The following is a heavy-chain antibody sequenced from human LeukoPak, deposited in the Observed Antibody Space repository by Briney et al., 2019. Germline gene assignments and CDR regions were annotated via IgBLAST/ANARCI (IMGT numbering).Heavy chain of an antibody. J-gene: IGHJ4*02. V-gene: IGHV4-61*02. CDR2: IYTGGST. D-gene: IGHD2-15*01. CDR3: ARGFGVVVAAIDY. CDR1: GGSISSGSYY. Sequence: SETLSLTCTVSGGSISSGSYYWSWIRQPAGKGLEWIGRIYTGGSTNYNPSLKSRVTISVDTSKNQFSLKLSSVTAADTAVYYCARGFGVVVAAIDYWGQGTLVTVSS.